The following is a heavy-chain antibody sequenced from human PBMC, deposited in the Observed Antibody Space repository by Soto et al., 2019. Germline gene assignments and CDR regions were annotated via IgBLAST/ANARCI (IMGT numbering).Heavy chain of an antibody. V-gene: IGHV1-69*05. CDR1: GGTFSSSA. Sequence: QVQLVQSGAEVKKPGSSVKVSCKASGGTFSSSAISWVRQAPGQGLEWMGGIIPIFNTTHYARKFQGSVTIASNVSTRAASMELSDLRAEDSAVYYLARGGVAGDYYYHGVVVWGQGTTVTVSS. D-gene: IGHD2-15*01. CDR2: IIPIFNTT. CDR3: ARGGVAGDYYYHGVVV. J-gene: IGHJ6*02.